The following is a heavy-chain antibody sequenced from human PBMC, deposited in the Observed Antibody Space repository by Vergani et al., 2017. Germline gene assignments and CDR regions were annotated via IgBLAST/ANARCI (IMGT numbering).Heavy chain of an antibody. J-gene: IGHJ6*03. CDR3: ASGSSSWRTSYMDV. CDR2: IYYSGST. CDR1: GGSISSYY. V-gene: IGHV4-59*01. Sequence: QVQLQESGPGLVKPSETLSLTCTVSGGSISSYYWSWIRQPPGKGLEWIGYIYYSGSTNYNPSLKSRVTISVDTSKNQFSLKLSSVPAADTAVYYCASGSSSWRTSYMDVWGKGTTVTVSS. D-gene: IGHD6-13*01.